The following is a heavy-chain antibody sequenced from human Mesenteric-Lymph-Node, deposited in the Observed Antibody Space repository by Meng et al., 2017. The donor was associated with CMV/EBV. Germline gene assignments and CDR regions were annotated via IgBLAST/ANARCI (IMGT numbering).Heavy chain of an antibody. V-gene: IGHV3-74*01. CDR1: GFTFSTYW. CDR2: VNSDGSIT. CDR3: ARIGTGLASRYDN. Sequence: GESLKISCAASGFTFSTYWMHWVRQVPGKGLVWVSCVNSDGSITIYADSVKGRFTISRDNVKNTLYLEMNSLRAEDTALYYCARIGTGLASRYDNWGQGILVTSPQ. J-gene: IGHJ4*02. D-gene: IGHD3/OR15-3a*01.